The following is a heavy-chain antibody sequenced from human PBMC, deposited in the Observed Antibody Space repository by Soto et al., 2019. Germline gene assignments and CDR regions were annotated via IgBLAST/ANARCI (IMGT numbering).Heavy chain of an antibody. D-gene: IGHD3-10*01. V-gene: IGHV3-43*02. CDR1: GFTFDDYA. CDR3: AKDHSPFYGSGSYYDY. Sequence: GESLKISCAASGFTFDDYAMHWVRQAPGKGLEWVSLISGDGGSTYYADSVKGRFTISRDNSKNSLYLQMNSLRTEDTALYYCAKDHSPFYGSGSYYDYWGQGTLVTVSS. CDR2: ISGDGGST. J-gene: IGHJ4*02.